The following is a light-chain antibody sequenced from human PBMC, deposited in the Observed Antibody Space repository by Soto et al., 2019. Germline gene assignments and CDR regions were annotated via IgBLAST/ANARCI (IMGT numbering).Light chain of an antibody. V-gene: IGKV3-20*01. CDR1: QSVSSTY. CDR3: QQYSGPGMYT. Sequence: EIVLTQSPGTLSLSPGEGATLSCRASQSVSSTYLAWYQQKPGQAPRLLIYSASSRASGIPDRFSGSGSGTDFTLTISRQEPEDFAEYYCQQYSGPGMYTFGQGTKLEIK. CDR2: SAS. J-gene: IGKJ2*01.